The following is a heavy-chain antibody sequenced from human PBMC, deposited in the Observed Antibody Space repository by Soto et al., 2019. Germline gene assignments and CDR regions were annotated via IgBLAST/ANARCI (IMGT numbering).Heavy chain of an antibody. CDR1: GGTFSSYT. CDR3: ARGLGTTVVTPFWFAP. J-gene: IGHJ5*02. CDR2: IIPILGIA. D-gene: IGHD4-17*01. V-gene: IGHV1-69*02. Sequence: QVQLVQSGAEVKKPGSSVKVSCKASGGTFSSYTISWVRQAPGQGLEWMGRIIPILGIANYAQKFQGRVTITADKSTSTAYMELSSLRSEDTAVYYCARGLGTTVVTPFWFAPWGQGTLVTVSS.